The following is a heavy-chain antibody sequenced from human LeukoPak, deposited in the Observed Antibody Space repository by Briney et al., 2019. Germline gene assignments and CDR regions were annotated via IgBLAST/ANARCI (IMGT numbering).Heavy chain of an antibody. D-gene: IGHD1-26*01. CDR1: GFTFSDYY. Sequence: GGSLRLSCAASGFTFSDYYMTWIRQAPGKGLEWLSYIDSSGDVIYDADSVKGRFTISRDNAKNSVYLQMNSLRAEDTAVYYCARDWWELPRGGGLLDYWGQGSLVTVSS. CDR2: IDSSGDVI. V-gene: IGHV3-11*04. CDR3: ARDWWELPRGGGLLDY. J-gene: IGHJ4*02.